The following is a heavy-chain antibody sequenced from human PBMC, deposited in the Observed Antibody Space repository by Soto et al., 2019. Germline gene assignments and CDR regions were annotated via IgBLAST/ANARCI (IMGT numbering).Heavy chain of an antibody. CDR1: GGSFSSGDYY. D-gene: IGHD3-3*01. CDR3: ARDSTSYDFWSGYYTPSYYGMDV. J-gene: IGHJ6*02. CDR2: IYYSGST. V-gene: IGHV4-30-4*01. Sequence: QVQLQESGPGLVKPSQTLSLTCTVSGGSFSSGDYYWSWIRQPPGKGLEWIGNIYYSGSTYYNPSLQSPVTISLDTSKNQFSLNLSSVTAADTAVYYWARDSTSYDFWSGYYTPSYYGMDVWGQGTTVTVSS.